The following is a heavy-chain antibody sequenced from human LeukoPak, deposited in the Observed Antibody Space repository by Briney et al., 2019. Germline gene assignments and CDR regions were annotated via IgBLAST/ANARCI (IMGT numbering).Heavy chain of an antibody. J-gene: IGHJ4*02. Sequence: GGSLRLSCAASGFTFSSYSMNWVRQAPGRGLEWVSAISGNGDYTYYADSVKGRFTISRDNSKNTLFLQMSSLRAEDTAVYYCANGDYGVDFRYFDYWGQGTLVTVSS. CDR3: ANGDYGVDFRYFDY. D-gene: IGHD4-17*01. CDR2: ISGNGDYT. CDR1: GFTFSSYS. V-gene: IGHV3-23*01.